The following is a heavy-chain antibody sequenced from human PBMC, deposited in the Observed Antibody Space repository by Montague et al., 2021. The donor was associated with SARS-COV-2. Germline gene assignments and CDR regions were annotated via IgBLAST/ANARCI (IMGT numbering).Heavy chain of an antibody. V-gene: IGHV4-59*01. CDR2: VHYTGST. D-gene: IGHD1-1*01. Sequence: SETLSLTCEVSGGSISSYYWSWIRQSPGKGLEWIGYVHYTGSTKYNPSLKTRVTLSLDTPKKHCSLKLKSVTAADTAVYYCARAQNTCFIANCVNYFEVWGLGAWSPSPQ. CDR3: ARAQNTCFIANCVNYFEV. J-gene: IGHJ4*02. CDR1: GGSISSYY.